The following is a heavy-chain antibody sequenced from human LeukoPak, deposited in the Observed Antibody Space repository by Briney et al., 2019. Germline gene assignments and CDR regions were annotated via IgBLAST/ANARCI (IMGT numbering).Heavy chain of an antibody. Sequence: PGGSLRLSCAASGFTFDDYAMHWVRQAPGKGLEWVSAIGTAGDTYYPGSVKGRFTISRENAKNSLYLQMNSLRAGDTAVYYCARDRRLETNDWYFDLWGRGTLVTVSS. V-gene: IGHV3-13*01. CDR2: IGTAGDT. CDR3: ARDRRLETNDWYFDL. D-gene: IGHD2-8*01. J-gene: IGHJ2*01. CDR1: GFTFDDYA.